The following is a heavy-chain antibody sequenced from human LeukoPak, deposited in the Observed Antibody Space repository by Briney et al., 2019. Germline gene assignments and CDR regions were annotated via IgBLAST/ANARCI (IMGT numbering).Heavy chain of an antibody. D-gene: IGHD6-13*01. CDR1: GFTFSSYW. Sequence: SGGSLRLSCAAPGFTFSSYWMSWVRQAPGKGLEWVANIKQDGSEEYYVDSVKGRFTISRDNAKNSQYLQMNGLRVEDTAVYYCARGDSSRLTSQYFQHWGQGTLVIVSS. CDR2: IKQDGSEE. CDR3: ARGDSSRLTSQYFQH. J-gene: IGHJ1*01. V-gene: IGHV3-7*01.